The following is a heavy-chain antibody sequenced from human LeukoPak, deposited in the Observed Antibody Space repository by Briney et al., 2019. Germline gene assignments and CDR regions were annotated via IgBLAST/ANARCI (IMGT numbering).Heavy chain of an antibody. CDR2: IYSGGST. V-gene: IGHV3-66*01. Sequence: PGGSLRLSCAASEFSVGSNYMTWVRQAPGKGLEWVSVIYSGGSTYYADSVKGRFTISRDNSKNTLYLQMNSLRVEDTAIYYCVRVALYYYGSESYYFFEHWGQGTPVTASS. J-gene: IGHJ4*02. D-gene: IGHD3-10*01. CDR1: EFSVGSNY. CDR3: VRVALYYYGSESYYFFEH.